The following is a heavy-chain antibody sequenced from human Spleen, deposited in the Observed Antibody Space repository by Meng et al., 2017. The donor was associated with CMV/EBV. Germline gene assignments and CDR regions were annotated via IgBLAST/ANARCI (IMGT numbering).Heavy chain of an antibody. Sequence: SETLSLTCTVSGASISSSGYYWAWIRQPPGKGLEWIGTIYYSGNTYYNPSLKSRVTISVDTSRNQFSLKLRSVTAADTATYYCARYQYDSAGYYSADSYYGMDVWGQGATVTVSS. D-gene: IGHD3-22*01. CDR2: IYYSGNT. J-gene: IGHJ6*02. CDR1: GASISSSGYY. CDR3: ARYQYDSAGYYSADSYYGMDV. V-gene: IGHV4-39*07.